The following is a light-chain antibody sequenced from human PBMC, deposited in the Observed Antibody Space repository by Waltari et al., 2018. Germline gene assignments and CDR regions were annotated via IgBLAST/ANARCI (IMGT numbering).Light chain of an antibody. CDR3: SSYAGSTPYV. Sequence: QSALTQPPSASGSPGQSVTISCTGTSSDVGGYNYVSWYQQHPGKAPKLMIYEVSKRPSGVPERFSGSKSGNTASLTVSGLQAEDEADYYCSSYAGSTPYVFGTGTKVTVL. J-gene: IGLJ1*01. CDR1: SSDVGGYNY. CDR2: EVS. V-gene: IGLV2-8*01.